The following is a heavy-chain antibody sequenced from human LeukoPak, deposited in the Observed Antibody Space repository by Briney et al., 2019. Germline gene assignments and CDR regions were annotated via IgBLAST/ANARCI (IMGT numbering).Heavy chain of an antibody. Sequence: PGGSLRLSCAISGFTFAKFAMSWVRQAPGKGLEWVSTISGSGIVTYYADSVKGRLTISRDNSKNTLYLQMNSLRAEDTAVYYCANPKFGRYYSGSGSYSPVPSDYWGQGTLVTVSS. CDR3: ANPKFGRYYSGSGSYSPVPSDY. CDR2: ISGSGIVT. V-gene: IGHV3-23*01. CDR1: GFTFAKFA. D-gene: IGHD3-10*01. J-gene: IGHJ4*02.